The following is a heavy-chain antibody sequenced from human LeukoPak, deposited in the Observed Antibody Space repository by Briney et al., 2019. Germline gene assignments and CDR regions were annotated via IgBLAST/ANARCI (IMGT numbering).Heavy chain of an antibody. CDR2: ISSSGDRPL. V-gene: IGHV3-48*03. D-gene: IGHD3-22*01. CDR1: GFTYSGYE. CDR3: ARESDGGGYRFDY. J-gene: IGHJ4*02. Sequence: GGSLSLSCAASGFTYSGYERNWVRKAPGQGLEWLSYISSSGDRPLYDAGSGKGRFTVSRDNARNSLFPQMNALTTEDTTIYYCARESDGGGYRFDYWGQGALVTVSS.